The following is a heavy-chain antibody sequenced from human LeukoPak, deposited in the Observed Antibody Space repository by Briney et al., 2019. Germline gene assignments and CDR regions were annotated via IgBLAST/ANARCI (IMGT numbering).Heavy chain of an antibody. CDR2: ISGGSSNI. CDR1: GFYFSKYA. J-gene: IGHJ3*02. D-gene: IGHD3-10*01. CDR3: ARALHFRGSDSYYSAFDI. Sequence: KPGGSLRLSCVASGFYFSKYAINWVRQAPGKGLEWVASISGGSSNIYYGDSVKGRFTISRDNEKNSMYLQMNRLRAEDTGVYYCARALHFRGSDSYYSAFDIWGQGTMVTVSS. V-gene: IGHV3-21*01.